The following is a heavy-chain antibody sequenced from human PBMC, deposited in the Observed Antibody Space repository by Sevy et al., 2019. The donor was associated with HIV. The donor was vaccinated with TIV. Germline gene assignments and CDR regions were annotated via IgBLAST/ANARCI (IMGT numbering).Heavy chain of an antibody. D-gene: IGHD1-26*01. CDR1: GFIFGDYG. CDR3: TRWSGSQSIFDY. V-gene: IGHV3-49*04. J-gene: IGHJ4*02. Sequence: GGSLRLSCTASGFIFGDYGMSWVRQAPGKGLEWIAFFKSKIHGGTTENAASVKGRFTISRDDSKNIVYLQMSNLKTGDTAVYYCTRWSGSQSIFDYWGQGTLVTV. CDR2: FKSKIHGGTT.